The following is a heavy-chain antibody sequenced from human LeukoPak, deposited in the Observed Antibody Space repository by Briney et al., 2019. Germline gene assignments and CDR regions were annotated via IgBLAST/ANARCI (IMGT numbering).Heavy chain of an antibody. J-gene: IGHJ4*02. V-gene: IGHV5-51*01. D-gene: IGHD3-9*01. Sequence: GESLKISCKGSGYSFTSYWIGWVRQMPVKGLEWMGIIYPGDSDTRYSPSFQGQVTISADKSISTAYLQWSSLKASDTAMYYCARHVPEIYDILTGYIDYWGQGTLVTVSS. CDR1: GYSFTSYW. CDR3: ARHVPEIYDILTGYIDY. CDR2: IYPGDSDT.